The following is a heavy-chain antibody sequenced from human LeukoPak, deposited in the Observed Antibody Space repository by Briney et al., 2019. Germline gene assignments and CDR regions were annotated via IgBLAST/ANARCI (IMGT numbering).Heavy chain of an antibody. CDR2: ISAYNGNT. CDR3: ARLYDFWSGPVLKYYYYGMDV. Sequence: ASVKVSCKASGYTFTSYGISWVRQAPGQGLEWMGWISAYNGNTNYAQKLQGRVTMTTDTSTSTAYMELRSLRSDDTAVYYCARLYDFWSGPVLKYYYYGMDVWGQGTTVTVSS. V-gene: IGHV1-18*01. D-gene: IGHD3-3*01. J-gene: IGHJ6*02. CDR1: GYTFTSYG.